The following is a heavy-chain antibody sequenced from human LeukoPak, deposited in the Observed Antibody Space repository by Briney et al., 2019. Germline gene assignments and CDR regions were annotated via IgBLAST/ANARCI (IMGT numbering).Heavy chain of an antibody. D-gene: IGHD2-8*01. CDR3: ALGTINKDFYFGMDV. CDR1: GFAFSDYY. V-gene: IGHV3-11*01. Sequence: GGSLRLSCAASGFAFSDYYMTWLRQAPGKGLEWLSYISNSGSTVFYADSVKGRFTVSRDNAKRSLYLQIESLRDDDTAVYHCALGTINKDFYFGMDVWGQGTTVTVSS. J-gene: IGHJ6*02. CDR2: ISNSGSTV.